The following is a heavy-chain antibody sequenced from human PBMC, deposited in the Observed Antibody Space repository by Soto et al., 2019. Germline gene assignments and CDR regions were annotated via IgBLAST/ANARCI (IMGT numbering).Heavy chain of an antibody. J-gene: IGHJ5*02. Sequence: QLLQSGGGLVQPGGSLTLSCAASGFTFGTTDMSWVRQAPGEGLEWVSTIDGSGGIIYYADSVKGRFTISRDNSRTTVYLQMNSLRGDDTALYYCVKNSGWFKTWGQGALVTVSS. V-gene: IGHV3-23*01. D-gene: IGHD3-10*01. CDR1: GFTFGTTD. CDR3: VKNSGWFKT. CDR2: IDGSGGII.